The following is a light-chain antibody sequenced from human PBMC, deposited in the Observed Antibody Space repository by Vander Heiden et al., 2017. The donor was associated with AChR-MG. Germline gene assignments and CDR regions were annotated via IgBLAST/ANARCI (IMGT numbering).Light chain of an antibody. Sequence: SYELTQPPSVSVSPGPTASITCPGDRLGNKYASWYQQKPGQSPVLVIRQNDKRPSGIPERFSGSSSGNTATLTISGTQSLEEADYFCQAWDSRSNWVFGGGTKLTVL. CDR2: QND. V-gene: IGLV3-1*01. CDR1: RLGNKY. CDR3: QAWDSRSNWV. J-gene: IGLJ3*02.